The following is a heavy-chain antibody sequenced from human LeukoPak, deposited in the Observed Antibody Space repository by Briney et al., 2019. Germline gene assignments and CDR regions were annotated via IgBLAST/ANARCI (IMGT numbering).Heavy chain of an antibody. CDR1: GYTFVNYW. V-gene: IGHV5-51*01. CDR2: IYPCDSDT. D-gene: IGHD4-17*01. CDR3: ASHDYGDYGTFKY. J-gene: IGHJ4*02. Sequence: VESLKISCKGSGYTFVNYWIGWVRQMPGKGLEWMGIIYPCDSDTRYSPSFRGQVTISADKSISTAYLQWSSLKASDTAMYYCASHDYGDYGTFKYWGQGTLVTVSS.